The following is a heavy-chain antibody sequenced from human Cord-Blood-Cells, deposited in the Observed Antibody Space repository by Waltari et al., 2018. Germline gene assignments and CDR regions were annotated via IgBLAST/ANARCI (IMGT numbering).Heavy chain of an antibody. CDR2: IYPGDSDT. D-gene: IGHD3-22*01. CDR1: GYSFTSYW. Sequence: EVQLVQSGAEVKKPGESLKISCKGSGYSFTSYWIGWVRQMPGKGLEWMGIIYPGDSDTRYSPSFQGQVTISADKSISTAYLQWSSLKASDTAMYYCARPYYYDSSGYGVPFDYWGQGTLVTVSS. V-gene: IGHV5-51*01. J-gene: IGHJ4*02. CDR3: ARPYYYDSSGYGVPFDY.